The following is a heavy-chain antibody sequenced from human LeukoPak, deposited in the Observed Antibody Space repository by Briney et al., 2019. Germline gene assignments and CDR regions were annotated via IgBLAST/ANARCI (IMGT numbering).Heavy chain of an antibody. CDR1: GFTFSDEY. D-gene: IGHD3-3*01. CDR2: ISGSGNII. V-gene: IGHV3-11*04. J-gene: IGHJ3*02. CDR3: ARMYYDSPHDAFDI. Sequence: PGGSLRLSCAASGFTFSDEYMNWIRQAPGKGLEWVSYISGSGNIIYYADSVKGRFTISRDNAKNSLYLQMNSLRAEDTAVYYCARMYYDSPHDAFDIWGQGTMVTVSS.